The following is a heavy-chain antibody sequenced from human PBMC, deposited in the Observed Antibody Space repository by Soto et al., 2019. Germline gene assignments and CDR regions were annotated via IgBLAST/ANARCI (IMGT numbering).Heavy chain of an antibody. J-gene: IGHJ5*02. CDR1: GGTFSSYA. CDR2: IIPIFGTA. V-gene: IGHV1-69*13. Sequence: ASVKVSCKASGGTFSSYAISWVRQAPGQGLEWMGGIIPIFGTANYAQKFQGRVTITADESTSTAYMELSSLRSEDTAVYYCARDTPSYGSGSYYTTDNWFDPWGQGTLVTVSS. CDR3: ARDTPSYGSGSYYTTDNWFDP. D-gene: IGHD3-10*01.